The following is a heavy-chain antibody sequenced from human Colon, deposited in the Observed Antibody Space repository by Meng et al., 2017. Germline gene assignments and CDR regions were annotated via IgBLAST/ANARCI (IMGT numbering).Heavy chain of an antibody. D-gene: IGHD4-17*01. V-gene: IGHV4-30-4*01. CDR2: IYYSGGT. J-gene: IGHJ5*02. CDR1: GGSISSGDYY. CDR3: ARDRKHYGERGWFDP. Sequence: QVQLQESGPGLVQPSQTLSLTCTVSGGSISSGDYYWSWIRQPPGKGLEWIGYIYYSGGTYSNASLKSRVTISIDRSKNQFSLKLSSVTAADTAVYYCARDRKHYGERGWFDPWGQGTLVTVSS.